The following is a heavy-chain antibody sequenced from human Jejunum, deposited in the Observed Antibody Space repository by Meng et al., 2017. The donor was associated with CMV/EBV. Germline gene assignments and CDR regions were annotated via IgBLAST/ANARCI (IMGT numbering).Heavy chain of an antibody. V-gene: IGHV3-74*01. Sequence: LSCAASGFTVSSSWMNWVRQAPGEGLVWVSRINMAGSTTNYADSVKGRFTISKDNAKNTLYLQMNSLRAEDTAVYYCARAGDFRFDYWGQGTLVTVSS. CDR2: INMAGSTT. CDR3: ARAGDFRFDY. J-gene: IGHJ4*02. CDR1: GFTVSSSW. D-gene: IGHD7-27*01.